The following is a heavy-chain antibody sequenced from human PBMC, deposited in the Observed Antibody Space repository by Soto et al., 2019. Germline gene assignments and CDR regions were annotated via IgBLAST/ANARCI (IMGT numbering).Heavy chain of an antibody. CDR3: AKDVSSRRWFDP. V-gene: IGHV4-4*07. D-gene: IGHD3-16*01. CDR1: GASIRSYN. Sequence: QVQLQESGPGLVKPSETLSLTCAVYGASIRSYNWSWIRQPAGKGLEWIGRMQHTGNINYNPSLKSRFTMSADTSQNQISLKMTSVTAADTAVYFCAKDVSSRRWFDPWGQGILVIVSS. J-gene: IGHJ5*02. CDR2: MQHTGNI.